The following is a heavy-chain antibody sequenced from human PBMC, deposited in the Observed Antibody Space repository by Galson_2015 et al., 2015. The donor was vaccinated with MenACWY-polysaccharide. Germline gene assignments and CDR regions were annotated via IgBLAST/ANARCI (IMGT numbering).Heavy chain of an antibody. J-gene: IGHJ4*02. Sequence: SLRLSCAVSGFTFHSYTMSWVRQAPGKGLEWVSRINGDGNSTNCADSVKGRFTISRDNAKNTLYLQMNSLRAEDTAVYYCTKDFDWNDGHWGQGTLVTVSS. D-gene: IGHD1-1*01. CDR1: GFTFHSYT. CDR3: TKDFDWNDGH. V-gene: IGHV3-74*01. CDR2: INGDGNST.